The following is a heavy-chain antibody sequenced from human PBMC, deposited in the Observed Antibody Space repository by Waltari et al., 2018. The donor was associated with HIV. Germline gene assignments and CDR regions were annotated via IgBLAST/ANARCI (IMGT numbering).Heavy chain of an antibody. Sequence: QLQLQESGPGLVKPSETLSLICSISGGSIHSTSYYWGWIRQPPGKGLEWIGSMFYSGRTYYNPSLNSRVTISVDTSKNQFSLKLSSVTAADTALYYCARQAYYYGSGSANWFDPWGQGTLVTVSS. V-gene: IGHV4-39*01. CDR1: GGSIHSTSYY. J-gene: IGHJ5*02. D-gene: IGHD3-10*01. CDR3: ARQAYYYGSGSANWFDP. CDR2: MFYSGRT.